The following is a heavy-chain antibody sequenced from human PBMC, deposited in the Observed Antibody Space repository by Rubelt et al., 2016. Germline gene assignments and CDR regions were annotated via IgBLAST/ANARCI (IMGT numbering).Heavy chain of an antibody. J-gene: IGHJ3*02. D-gene: IGHD1-26*01. V-gene: IGHV3-64*04. CDR1: GFTFSSCA. CDR2: VSSNGGST. Sequence: GGGLVQPGGSLRLSCSASGFTFSSCAMYWVRQAPGKGLEYVSGVSSNGGSTYYADSVKGRFTTSRDNSKNTLYLQMNSLRAEDTAVYYCARDGVGATGTFDIWGQGTMVTVSS. CDR3: ARDGVGATGTFDI.